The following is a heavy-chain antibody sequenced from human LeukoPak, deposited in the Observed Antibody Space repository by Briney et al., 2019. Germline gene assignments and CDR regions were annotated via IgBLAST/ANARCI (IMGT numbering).Heavy chain of an antibody. J-gene: IGHJ4*02. CDR3: ANIVGAIY. CDR1: GGSISSSSYY. V-gene: IGHV4-39*01. CDR2: IYYSGST. D-gene: IGHD1-26*01. Sequence: KSSETLSLTCTVSGGSISSSSYYWGWIRQPPGKGLGWIGSIYYSGSTYYNPSLKSRVTISVDTSKNQFSLKLSSVTAADTAVYYCANIVGAIYWGQGTLVTVSS.